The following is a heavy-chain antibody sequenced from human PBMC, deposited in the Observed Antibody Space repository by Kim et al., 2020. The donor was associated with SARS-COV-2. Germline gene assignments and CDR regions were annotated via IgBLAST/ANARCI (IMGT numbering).Heavy chain of an antibody. J-gene: IGHJ4*02. D-gene: IGHD3-9*01. V-gene: IGHV3-7*01. Sequence: HDGSERQYVDSVRGRFTISRDNAKNSLYLQMNSLRAEDTAVYYCARGFDSWGQGILVTVSS. CDR2: HDGSER. CDR3: ARGFDS.